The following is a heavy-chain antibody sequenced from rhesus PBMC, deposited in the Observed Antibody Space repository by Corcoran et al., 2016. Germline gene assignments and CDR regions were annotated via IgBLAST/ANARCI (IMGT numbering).Heavy chain of an antibody. J-gene: IGHJ2*01. D-gene: IGHD6-31*01. CDR2: ISGSRRTT. V-gene: IGHV4-57*01. CDR1: GGSVSTSNW. CDR3: ARAATGTGYFDL. Sequence: QLQLQESGPGLVKPSETLSLTCAVSGGSVSTSNWWSWIRQPPGKGLEWIGRISGSRRTTNYTPSLPSRVTISTATSDNQFSLKVKSVTAADTAVYYCARAATGTGYFDLWGPGTPITISS.